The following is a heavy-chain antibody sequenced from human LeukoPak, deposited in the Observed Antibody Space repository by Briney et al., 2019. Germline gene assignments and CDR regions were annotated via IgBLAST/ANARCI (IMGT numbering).Heavy chain of an antibody. Sequence: SETLSLTCAVYGGSFSGYYWSWIRQPPGKGLEWIGEINHSGSTNYNPSLKSRVTISVDTSKNQFSLKLSSVTAADTAVYYCARDREPYSSSWYDLDYWGQGTLVTVSS. CDR1: GGSFSGYY. V-gene: IGHV4-34*01. D-gene: IGHD6-13*01. J-gene: IGHJ4*02. CDR2: INHSGST. CDR3: ARDREPYSSSWYDLDY.